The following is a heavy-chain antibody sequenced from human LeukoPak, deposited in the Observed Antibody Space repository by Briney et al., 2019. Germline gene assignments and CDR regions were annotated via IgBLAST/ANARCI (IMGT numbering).Heavy chain of an antibody. CDR2: ISGSGGST. D-gene: IGHD3-22*01. V-gene: IGHV3-23*01. J-gene: IGHJ3*02. CDR1: GFIFSDYY. Sequence: GGSLRLSCAASGFIFSDYYMSWVRQAPGKGLEWVSAISGSGGSTYYADSVKGRFTISRDNSKNTLYLQMNSLRAEDTAVYYCAKDRAGYYYDSSGYPFDAFDIWGQGTMVTVSS. CDR3: AKDRAGYYYDSSGYPFDAFDI.